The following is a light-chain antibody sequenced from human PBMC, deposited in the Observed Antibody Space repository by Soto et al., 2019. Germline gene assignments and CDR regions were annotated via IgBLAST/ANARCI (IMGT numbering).Light chain of an antibody. CDR3: GTWDSSLSTYV. Sequence: QSVLTKPPSVSAAPGQKVTISCSGSSSNFGNNDVSWYQQLPGTAPKLLIYDNNKRPSGIPDRFSGSKSGTSATLGITGLXTGDEADYYCGTWDSSLSTYVFGTGTKVTVL. CDR2: DNN. CDR1: SSNFGNND. J-gene: IGLJ1*01. V-gene: IGLV1-51*01.